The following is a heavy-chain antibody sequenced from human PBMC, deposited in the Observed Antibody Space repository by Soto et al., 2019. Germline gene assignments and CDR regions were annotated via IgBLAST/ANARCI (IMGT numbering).Heavy chain of an antibody. CDR3: ARLLRITMVRGATHGESPLPNYGMDV. Sequence: PGESLKISCKGSGYSFTSYWISWVRQMPGKGLEWMGKIDPSDSYTNYSPSFQGHVTISADKSISTAYLQWSSLKASDTAMYYCARLLRITMVRGATHGESPLPNYGMDVWGQGTTVTVSS. D-gene: IGHD3-10*01. V-gene: IGHV5-10-1*01. CDR1: GYSFTSYW. J-gene: IGHJ6*02. CDR2: IDPSDSYT.